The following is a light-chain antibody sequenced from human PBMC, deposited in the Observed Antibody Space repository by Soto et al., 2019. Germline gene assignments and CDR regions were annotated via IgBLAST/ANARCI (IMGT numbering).Light chain of an antibody. CDR3: QQYGSSSLT. V-gene: IGKV3-20*01. J-gene: IGKJ4*01. CDR2: GAS. CDR1: QSVSSSY. Sequence: EFVFTQSPGTLSLSPGEKATLSCRASQSVSSSYLAWYQQKPGQAPRLLIYGASSRATGIPDRFSGSGSGTDFTLTISRLEPEDFAVYYCQQYGSSSLTFGGGTKVDIK.